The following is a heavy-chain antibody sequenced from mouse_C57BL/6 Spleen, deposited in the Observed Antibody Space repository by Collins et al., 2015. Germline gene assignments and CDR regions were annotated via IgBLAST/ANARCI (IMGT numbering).Heavy chain of an antibody. CDR1: GFTFSDYG. J-gene: IGHJ1*03. D-gene: IGHD4-1*01. CDR3: ARGGTYFDV. Sequence: EVQLVESGGGLVKPGGSLKLSCAASGFTFSDYGMHWVRQAPEKGLEWVAYISSGSSTIYYADTVKGRFTISRDNAKNTLFLQMTSLRSEDTAMYYCARGGTYFDVWGTGTTVTVSS. CDR2: ISSGSSTI. V-gene: IGHV5-17*01.